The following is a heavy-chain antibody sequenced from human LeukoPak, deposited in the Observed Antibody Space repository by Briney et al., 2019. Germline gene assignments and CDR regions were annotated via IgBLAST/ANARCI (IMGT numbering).Heavy chain of an antibody. J-gene: IGHJ6*03. D-gene: IGHD4-11*01. CDR1: GYSISSGYY. CDR2: LYHSGST. CDR3: ARGGYSNGYYNYFMDV. Sequence: SETLSLTCAVSGYSISSGYYWGWIRQPPGKGPEWIGSLYHSGSTYYNPSLKSRVTISVDTSKNQFSLKLTSVTAADTAVYYCARGGYSNGYYNYFMDVWGKGTTVTVSS. V-gene: IGHV4-38-2*01.